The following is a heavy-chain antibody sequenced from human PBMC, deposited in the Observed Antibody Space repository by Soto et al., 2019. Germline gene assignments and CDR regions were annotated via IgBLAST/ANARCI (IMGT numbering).Heavy chain of an antibody. CDR3: AHRGSPQPPPIYSSPYNWFDP. V-gene: IGHV2-5*01. CDR1: GFSLSTSGVG. J-gene: IGHJ5*02. CDR2: IYWNDDK. D-gene: IGHD6-6*01. Sequence: QITLKESGPTLVKPTQTLTLTCTFSGFSLSTSGVGVGWIRQPPGKALEWLALIYWNDDKRYSPSLKSRLTITKDTSKNQVVLTMTNMDPVDTATYYCAHRGSPQPPPIYSSPYNWFDPWGQGTLVTVSS.